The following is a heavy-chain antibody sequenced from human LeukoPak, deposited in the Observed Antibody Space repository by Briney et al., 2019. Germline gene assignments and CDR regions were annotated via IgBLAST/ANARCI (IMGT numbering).Heavy chain of an antibody. D-gene: IGHD6-6*01. CDR2: TNSDGSDT. CDR1: GFTFRSSW. V-gene: IGHV3-74*01. Sequence: GGSLRLSCAASGFTFRSSWMHWVRQAPGKGLVWVSRTNSDGSDTRYADSVKGRFTISRDNAKNTLYLQMNSLRAEDTAVYYCARVSGIAARGDLRNDYWGQGTLVTVSS. J-gene: IGHJ4*02. CDR3: ARVSGIAARGDLRNDY.